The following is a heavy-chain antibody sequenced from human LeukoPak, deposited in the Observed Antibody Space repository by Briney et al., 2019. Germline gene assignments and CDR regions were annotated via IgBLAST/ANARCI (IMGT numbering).Heavy chain of an antibody. J-gene: IGHJ4*02. CDR3: AKGEYYDSSGYYDY. CDR1: GFTFYDYA. Sequence: GRSLRLSCAASGFTFYDYAMHWVRQAPGKGLEWVSGISWNSGSIVYADSVKGRFTISRDNAKNSLYLQMNSLRAEDTALYYCAKGEYYDSSGYYDYWGQGTLVTVSS. D-gene: IGHD3-22*01. CDR2: ISWNSGSI. V-gene: IGHV3-9*01.